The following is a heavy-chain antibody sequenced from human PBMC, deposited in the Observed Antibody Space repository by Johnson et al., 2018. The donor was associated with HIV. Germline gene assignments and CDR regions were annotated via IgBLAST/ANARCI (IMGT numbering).Heavy chain of an antibody. CDR3: ASTFSGSYYHVGVFDI. CDR2: ISYDGTSI. CDR1: QFTFCSYG. Sequence: QVQLVESGGGVVQPGRSLRLSCAASQFTFCSYGMHWVRQAPGKGLEWVAGISYDGTSISYADSVTGRFTISRDKVKKSLILQMNSLSAEDTALYYCASTFSGSYYHVGVFDIWGQGTMVTVSS. V-gene: IGHV3-30*03. J-gene: IGHJ3*02. D-gene: IGHD1-26*01.